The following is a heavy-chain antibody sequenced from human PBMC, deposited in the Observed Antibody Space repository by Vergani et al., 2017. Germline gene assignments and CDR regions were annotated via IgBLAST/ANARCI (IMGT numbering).Heavy chain of an antibody. Sequence: QVQLQESGPGLVRPSQTLSLTCTVSGGSISSGNYYWSWIRQHPGKGLEWIGYIYYSGSTYYNPSLKSRVTISVDTSKNQFSLKLSSVTAADTAVYYCARGGKPYAFDIWGQGTMVTVSS. CDR3: ARGGKPYAFDI. J-gene: IGHJ3*02. CDR1: GGSISSGNYY. D-gene: IGHD1-14*01. CDR2: IYYSGST. V-gene: IGHV4-31*03.